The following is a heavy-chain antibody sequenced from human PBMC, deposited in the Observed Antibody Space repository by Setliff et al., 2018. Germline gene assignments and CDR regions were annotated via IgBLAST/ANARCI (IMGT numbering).Heavy chain of an antibody. CDR2: IIPIFGTA. CDR3: AKNGFGVVALGVNNWFDP. CDR1: GYTFTSYD. J-gene: IGHJ5*02. D-gene: IGHD3-10*01. V-gene: IGHV1-69*13. Sequence: GASVKVSCKASGYTFTSYDISWVRQAPGQGLEWMGRIIPIFGTANYAQKFQGRVTITADESTSTAYMELSSLRSEDTAVYYCAKNGFGVVALGVNNWFDPWGQGTLVTVSS.